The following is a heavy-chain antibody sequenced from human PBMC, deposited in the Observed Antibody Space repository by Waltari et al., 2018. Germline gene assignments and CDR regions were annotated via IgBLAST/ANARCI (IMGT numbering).Heavy chain of an antibody. Sequence: EVQLVESGGDLVQPGGSLRLSCVASGFTFSNYWMSWVRQAPGQGLQWVADIKGDGSKKYYVDSVKGRFTISRDNAEKSVYLQMSSLRAEDTAIYYCARDNSITGTTWGFDLWGQGTLVTISS. V-gene: IGHV3-7*03. CDR2: IKGDGSKK. D-gene: IGHD1-20*01. CDR1: GFTFSNYW. CDR3: ARDNSITGTTWGFDL. J-gene: IGHJ5*02.